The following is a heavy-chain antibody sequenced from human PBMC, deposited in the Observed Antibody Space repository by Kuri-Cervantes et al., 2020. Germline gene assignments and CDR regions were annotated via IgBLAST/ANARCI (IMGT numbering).Heavy chain of an antibody. CDR3: TTDVENPPWLQLLSRY. J-gene: IGHJ1*01. D-gene: IGHD5-24*01. CDR2: IKGKTDGGTT. Sequence: GESLKISCAASGFTFSNAWMSWVRQAPGRGLEWVGRIKGKTDGGTTDYAAPVKGRFTISRVDSKNTLYLQMNSLKTEDTAVYYCTTDVENPPWLQLLSRYWGQGTLVTVSS. CDR1: GFTFSNAW. V-gene: IGHV3-15*01.